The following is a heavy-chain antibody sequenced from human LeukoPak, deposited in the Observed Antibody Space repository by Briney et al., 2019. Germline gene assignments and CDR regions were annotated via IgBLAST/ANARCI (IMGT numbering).Heavy chain of an antibody. Sequence: SETLSLTCTVSGGSISSYYWSWIRQPPGKGLEWIGYIYYSGSTNYNPSLKSRVTISVDTSKNQFSLKLSSVTAADTAVYYCARGLADIVVVPAAPRRAFDIWGQGTMVTVSS. CDR3: ARGLADIVVVPAAPRRAFDI. D-gene: IGHD2-2*01. CDR2: IYYSGST. CDR1: GGSISSYY. J-gene: IGHJ3*02. V-gene: IGHV4-59*12.